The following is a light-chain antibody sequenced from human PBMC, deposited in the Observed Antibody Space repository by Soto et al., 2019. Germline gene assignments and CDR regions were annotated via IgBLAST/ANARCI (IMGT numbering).Light chain of an antibody. J-gene: IGKJ2*01. CDR2: GAS. V-gene: IGKV3-15*01. CDR3: QQYNNGPPDT. Sequence: EIVMTQSPATLSVSPGERATLSCRASQSVSSNLAWYQQKPGQAPRLLIYGASTRATGIPARFSGSGSGTEFTLTIGSLQSEDFAVYYCQQYNNGPPDTFGQGTKLEIK. CDR1: QSVSSN.